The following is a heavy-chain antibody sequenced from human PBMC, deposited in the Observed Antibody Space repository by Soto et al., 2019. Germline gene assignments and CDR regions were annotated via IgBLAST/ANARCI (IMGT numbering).Heavy chain of an antibody. V-gene: IGHV3-15*07. Sequence: PGGSLSLSSAASGVSFSNAWINWVRQAPGKGLEWVGRIKSKTDGGTTDFAAPVKGRFAISRDDSKNMVYLQMNSLKIEDTAVYYCTSDSYITNLLVRFDYWAQGTLVPVSS. CDR3: TSDSYITNLLVRFDY. CDR2: IKSKTDGGTT. J-gene: IGHJ4*01. CDR1: GVSFSNAW. D-gene: IGHD2-15*01.